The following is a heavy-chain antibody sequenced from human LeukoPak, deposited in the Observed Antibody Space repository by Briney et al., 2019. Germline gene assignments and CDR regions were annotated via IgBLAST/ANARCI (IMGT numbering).Heavy chain of an antibody. J-gene: IGHJ6*02. V-gene: IGHV3-74*01. D-gene: IGHD1/OR15-1a*01. CDR1: GFTFSNYW. CDR3: ARNNHGMDV. CDR2: INSDGSSI. Sequence: GGSLRLSCAASGFTFSNYWMYWVRQAPGKGQVWVSRINSDGSSISYADSVKGRFTISRDNAKNTLYLQMNSLRAEDTAVYYCARNNHGMDVWGQGTTVTVSS.